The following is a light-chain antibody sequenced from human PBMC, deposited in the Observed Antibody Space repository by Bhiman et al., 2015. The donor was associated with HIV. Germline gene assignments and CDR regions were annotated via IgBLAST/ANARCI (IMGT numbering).Light chain of an antibody. CDR1: KLGDKY. Sequence: SYELTQPPSVSVSPGQTASITCSGDKLGDKYACWYQQKPGQSPVLVIYKDSKRPSGVPDRFSGSKSGNTASLTVSGLQAEDEADYYCNSYAGSNNYVFGTGTKVTVL. CDR3: NSYAGSNNYV. V-gene: IGLV3-1*01. CDR2: KDS. J-gene: IGLJ1*01.